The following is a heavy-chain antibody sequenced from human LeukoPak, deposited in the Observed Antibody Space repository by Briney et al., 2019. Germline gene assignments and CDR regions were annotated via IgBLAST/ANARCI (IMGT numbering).Heavy chain of an antibody. J-gene: IGHJ5*02. D-gene: IGHD3-10*01. CDR1: GGSISSSNW. V-gene: IGHV4-39*01. CDR3: ARHYGP. Sequence: SETLSLTCAVSGGSISSSNWWSWVRQPPGKGLEWIGSIYDSGSTYYNPSLKSRVTISVDTSKNQFSLKLNSVTAADTAVYYCARHYGPWGQGTLVTVSS. CDR2: IYDSGST.